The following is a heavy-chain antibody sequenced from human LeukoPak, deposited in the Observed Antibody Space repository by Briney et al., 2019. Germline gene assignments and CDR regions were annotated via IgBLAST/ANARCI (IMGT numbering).Heavy chain of an antibody. CDR3: ARALNWGNSSSPHWSY. Sequence: ASVKVSCKASGYTFTSYYMHWVRQAPGQRLEWMGWINPNIGGTNYAQKFQGRVTMTRDTSINTAYMELSRLRSDDTAVYYCARALNWGNSSSPHWSYWGQGTLVTVSS. CDR2: INPNIGGT. J-gene: IGHJ4*02. D-gene: IGHD6-6*01. V-gene: IGHV1-2*02. CDR1: GYTFTSYY.